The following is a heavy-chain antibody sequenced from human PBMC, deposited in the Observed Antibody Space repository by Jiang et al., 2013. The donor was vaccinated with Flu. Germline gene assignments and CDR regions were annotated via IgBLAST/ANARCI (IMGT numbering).Heavy chain of an antibody. J-gene: IGHJ4*02. D-gene: IGHD6-13*01. CDR2: IWYDGSNK. CDR3: ARLGSSWSLDY. Sequence: QLVESGGGVVQPGRSLRLSCAASGFTFSSYGMHWVRQAPGKGLEWVAVIWYDGSNKYYADSVKGRFTISRDNSKNTLYLQMNSLRAEDAAVYYCARLGSSWSLDYWGQGTLVTVSS. CDR1: GFTFSSYG. V-gene: IGHV3-33*01.